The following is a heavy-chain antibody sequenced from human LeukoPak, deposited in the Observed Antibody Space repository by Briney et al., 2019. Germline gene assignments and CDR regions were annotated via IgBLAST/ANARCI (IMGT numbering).Heavy chain of an antibody. CDR1: GYTFTSYA. CDR2: INAGNGNT. Sequence: GASVKVSCMASGYTFTSYAMHWVRQAPGQRLEWMGWINAGNGNTKYSQKFQGRVTITRDTSASTAYMELSSLRSEDTAVYYCARAPHVAARPLGFDYWGQGTLVTVSS. D-gene: IGHD6-6*01. J-gene: IGHJ4*02. CDR3: ARAPHVAARPLGFDY. V-gene: IGHV1-3*01.